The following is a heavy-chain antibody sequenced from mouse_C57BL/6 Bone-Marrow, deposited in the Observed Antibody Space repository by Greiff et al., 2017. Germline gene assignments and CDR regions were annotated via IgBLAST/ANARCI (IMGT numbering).Heavy chain of an antibody. CDR1: GFTFSSYA. J-gene: IGHJ3*01. CDR3: TRDRRLMFAY. V-gene: IGHV5-9-1*02. CDR2: ISSGGDYI. Sequence: EVKVVESGEGLVKPGGSLKLSCAASGFTFSSYAMSWVRQTPEKRLEWVAYISSGGDYIYYADTVKGRFTISRDNARNTLYLQMSSLKSEDTAMYYCTRDRRLMFAYWGQGTLVTVSA.